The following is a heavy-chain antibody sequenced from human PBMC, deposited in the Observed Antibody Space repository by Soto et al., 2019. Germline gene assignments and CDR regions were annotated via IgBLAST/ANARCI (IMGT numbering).Heavy chain of an antibody. V-gene: IGHV4-31*03. D-gene: IGHD2-2*01. J-gene: IGHJ5*02. Sequence: TLSLTCTVSGGSISSGGYYWSWIRQHPGKGLEWIGYIYYSGSTYYNPSLKSRVTISVDTSKNQFYLKLSSVTAADTAVYYCARAGEVVPAASPWFDPWGQGTLVTVSS. CDR1: GGSISSGGYY. CDR2: IYYSGST. CDR3: ARAGEVVPAASPWFDP.